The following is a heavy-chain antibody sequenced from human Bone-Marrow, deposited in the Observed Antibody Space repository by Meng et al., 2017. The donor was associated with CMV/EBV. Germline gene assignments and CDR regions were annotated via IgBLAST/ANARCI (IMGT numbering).Heavy chain of an antibody. Sequence: GESLKISCAASGFTFSSYGMSWVRQAPGKGLEWVSGISGGGISTYYADSVKGRFTISRDNSKNTLYLQMNSLRAEDTAVYYCTNSGFDYWGQGTLVTVSS. J-gene: IGHJ4*02. CDR2: ISGGGIST. CDR3: TNSGFDY. D-gene: IGHD3-10*01. V-gene: IGHV3-23*01. CDR1: GFTFSSYG.